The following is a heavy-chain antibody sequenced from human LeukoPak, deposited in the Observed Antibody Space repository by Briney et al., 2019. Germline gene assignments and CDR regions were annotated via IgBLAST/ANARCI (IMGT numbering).Heavy chain of an antibody. CDR1: GYSFTSYW. J-gene: IGHJ4*02. Sequence: GGSLRLSCKGSGYSFTSYWVGWVRQMPGKGLEWMGIIYPGDSDTRYSPSFQGQVTISADKSISTAYLQWSSLKASDTAMYYCARRGYGDSYYFDYWGQGTLVTVSS. CDR3: ARRGYGDSYYFDY. V-gene: IGHV5-51*01. CDR2: IYPGDSDT. D-gene: IGHD4-17*01.